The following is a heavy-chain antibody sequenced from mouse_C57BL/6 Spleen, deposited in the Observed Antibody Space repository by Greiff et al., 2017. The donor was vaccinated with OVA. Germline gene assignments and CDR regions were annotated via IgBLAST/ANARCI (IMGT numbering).Heavy chain of an antibody. CDR3: ASLNWDEGYFDY. V-gene: IGHV1-76*01. D-gene: IGHD4-1*01. CDR2: IYPGSGNT. J-gene: IGHJ2*01. Sequence: VKLQESGAELVRPGASVKLSCKASGYTFTDYYINWVKQRPGQGLEWIARIYPGSGNTYYNEKFKGKATLTAEKSSSTAYMQLSSLTSEDSAVYFCASLNWDEGYFDYWGQGTTLTVSS. CDR1: GYTFTDYY.